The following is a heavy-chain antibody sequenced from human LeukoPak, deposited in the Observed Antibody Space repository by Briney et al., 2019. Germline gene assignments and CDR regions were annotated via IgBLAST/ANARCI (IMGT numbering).Heavy chain of an antibody. J-gene: IGHJ6*03. Sequence: GGSLRLSCAASGFTGSSNYMSWVRQAPGKGLEWVSVIYSGGSTYYADSVKGRFTISRDNSKNTLYLQMNSLRTEDTAVYYCARKASTYSQFYYFYYMDVWGKGTTVAVSS. CDR2: IYSGGST. D-gene: IGHD2-21*01. CDR3: ARKASTYSQFYYFYYMDV. V-gene: IGHV3-66*02. CDR1: GFTGSSNY.